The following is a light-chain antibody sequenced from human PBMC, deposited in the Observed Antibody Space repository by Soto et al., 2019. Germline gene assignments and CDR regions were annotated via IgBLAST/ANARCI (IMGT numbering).Light chain of an antibody. J-gene: IGLJ1*01. V-gene: IGLV8-61*01. CDR1: SGSVSTSYY. Sequence: QTVVTQEPSFSVSPGGTVTLTRGLSSGSVSTSYYPSWYQQTPGQAPRTLIYSTNTRSSGLPDRFSGSILGNKAALTITGAQADDESDYYCVLYMGSGISVFGTGTKVTVL. CDR2: STN. CDR3: VLYMGSGISV.